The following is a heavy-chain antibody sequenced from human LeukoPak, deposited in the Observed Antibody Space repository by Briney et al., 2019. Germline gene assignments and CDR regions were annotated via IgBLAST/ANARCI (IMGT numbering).Heavy chain of an antibody. CDR1: GYSFSSYW. V-gene: IGHV5-51*01. CDR3: ARRANRDGYNYDYYDY. CDR2: IYPGDSDT. J-gene: IGHJ4*02. Sequence: KRGESLKISCKGSGYSFSSYWIGWVRQVPGKGLEWMGIIYPGDSDTRYSPSFQGQVTISADKSINTAYMQWSSLKASDTAVYYCARRANRDGYNYDYYDYWGQGTLVTVSS. D-gene: IGHD5-24*01.